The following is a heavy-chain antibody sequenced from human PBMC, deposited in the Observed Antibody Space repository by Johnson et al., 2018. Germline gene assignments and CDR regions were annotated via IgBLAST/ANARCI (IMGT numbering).Heavy chain of an antibody. V-gene: IGHV4-34*01. Sequence: QVQLQQWGAGLLKPSETLSLTCAVYGGSFSGYYWSWIRQPPGKGLEWIGEINHSGSTNYNPALKSRVTISVDTSKNQFSRKLSSVTAADTAVYYCARGFNYYYYMDVWGKGTTVTVSS. CDR2: INHSGST. CDR1: GGSFSGYY. CDR3: ARGFNYYYYMDV. J-gene: IGHJ6*03.